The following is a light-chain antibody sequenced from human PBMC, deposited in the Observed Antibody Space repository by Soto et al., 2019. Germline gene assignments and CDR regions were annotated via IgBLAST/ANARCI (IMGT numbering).Light chain of an antibody. J-gene: IGLJ2*01. CDR3: SSYTNTSNRV. Sequence: QSALTQPASVSGSPGQSITISCAGASSDVDAYNYVSWYQQHPGKAPKLMIYDVSNRPSGISNRFSGFKSGNTASLTISGLQAEDEADYYCSSYTNTSNRVFGGGTKLTVL. CDR1: SSDVDAYNY. V-gene: IGLV2-14*03. CDR2: DVS.